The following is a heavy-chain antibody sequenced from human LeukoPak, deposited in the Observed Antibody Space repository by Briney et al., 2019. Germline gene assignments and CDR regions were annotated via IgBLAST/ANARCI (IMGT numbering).Heavy chain of an antibody. J-gene: IGHJ6*02. CDR3: ARGSYAAMVNFYYYYAMDV. D-gene: IGHD5-18*01. CDR1: GYTFTSYG. Sequence: PVKVSCKASGYTFTSYGISWVRQAPGQGLEWMGGIIPIFGTANYAQKFQGRVTITADESTSTAYMDLSSLRSEDTAVYYCARGSYAAMVNFYYYYAMDVWGQGTTVTVSS. V-gene: IGHV1-69*13. CDR2: IIPIFGTA.